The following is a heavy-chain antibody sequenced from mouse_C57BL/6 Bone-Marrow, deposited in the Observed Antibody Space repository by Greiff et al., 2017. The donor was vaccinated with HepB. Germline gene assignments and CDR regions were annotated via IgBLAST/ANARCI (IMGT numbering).Heavy chain of an antibody. V-gene: IGHV5-17*01. CDR3: ASRRAGIFDY. CDR1: GFTFSDYG. D-gene: IGHD3-1*01. J-gene: IGHJ2*01. Sequence: EVMLVESGGGLVKPGGSLKLSCAASGFTFSDYGMHWVRQAPEKGLEWVAYISSGSSTIYYADTVKGRFTISRDNAKNTLFLQMTSLRSEDTAMYYCASRRAGIFDYWGQGTTLTVSS. CDR2: ISSGSSTI.